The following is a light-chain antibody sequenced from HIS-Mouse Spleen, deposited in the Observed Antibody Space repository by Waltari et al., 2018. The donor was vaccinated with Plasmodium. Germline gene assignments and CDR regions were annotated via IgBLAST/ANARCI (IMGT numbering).Light chain of an antibody. CDR1: SSDAGAYNF. V-gene: IGLV2-11*01. CDR2: DVS. Sequence: QSALTQLRPVSGSPGPSVTLSCNGTSSDAGAYNFALCYQQPPGKAPKLMIYDVSKRPSGVPDRFSGSKSGNTASLTISGLQAEDEADYYCCSYAGSYTYVFGTGTKVTVL. CDR3: CSYAGSYTYV. J-gene: IGLJ1*01.